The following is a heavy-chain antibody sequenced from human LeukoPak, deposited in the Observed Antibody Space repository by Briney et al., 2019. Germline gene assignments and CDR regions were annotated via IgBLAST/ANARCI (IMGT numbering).Heavy chain of an antibody. Sequence: SETLSLTCTVSGGSISSYYWSWIRQPPGKGLDWIGYIYYSGNTNYNPSLKSRVTISVDTSKNQFSLKLNSVTAADTAVYYCARARYSSSWTDYWGQGTLVTVSS. D-gene: IGHD6-13*01. V-gene: IGHV4-59*08. J-gene: IGHJ4*02. CDR1: GGSISSYY. CDR3: ARARYSSSWTDY. CDR2: IYYSGNT.